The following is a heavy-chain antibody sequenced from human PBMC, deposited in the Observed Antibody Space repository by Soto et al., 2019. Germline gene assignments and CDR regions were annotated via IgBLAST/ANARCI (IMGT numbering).Heavy chain of an antibody. D-gene: IGHD5-12*01. J-gene: IGHJ4*02. CDR1: GYTFTSYA. V-gene: IGHV1-3*01. CDR3: ARSRYGGYRSYDY. Sequence: QVRLVQSGAEVKKPGASVKVSCKASGYTFTSYAMHWVRQAPGQRLEWMGWINAGNGNTKYSQKLQGRVTITSDTSASTAYMELSSLRSEDTAVYYCARSRYGGYRSYDYWGQGTLVTVSS. CDR2: INAGNGNT.